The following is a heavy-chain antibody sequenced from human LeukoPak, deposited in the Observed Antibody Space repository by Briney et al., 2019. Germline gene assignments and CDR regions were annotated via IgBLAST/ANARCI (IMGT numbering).Heavy chain of an antibody. Sequence: ASVKVSCKASGYPFTSYYIHWVRQAPGQGLEWMGKVNPSDGSTNYAQKFQARLTMTRDKSTNTVYMELSSLRSEDTAVYYCAREGHGWGQGTLVTVSS. CDR3: AREGHG. CDR2: VNPSDGST. J-gene: IGHJ4*02. V-gene: IGHV1-46*01. D-gene: IGHD2-8*01. CDR1: GYPFTSYY.